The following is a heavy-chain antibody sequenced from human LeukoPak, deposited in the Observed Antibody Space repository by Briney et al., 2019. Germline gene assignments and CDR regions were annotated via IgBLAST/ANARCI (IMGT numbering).Heavy chain of an antibody. CDR3: AKDGNYYDSSGYGDY. J-gene: IGHJ4*02. CDR2: IRYDGSNK. D-gene: IGHD3-22*01. CDR1: GFTFSSYG. V-gene: IGHV3-30*02. Sequence: GGSLRLSCAASGFTFSSYGMHWVRQAPGKGLKWVAFIRYDGSNKYDADSVKGRFTISRDNSKNTLYLQMNSLRAEDTAVYYCAKDGNYYDSSGYGDYWGQGTLVTVPS.